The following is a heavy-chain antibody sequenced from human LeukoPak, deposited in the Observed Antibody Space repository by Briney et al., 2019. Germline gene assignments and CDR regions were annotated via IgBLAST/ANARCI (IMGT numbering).Heavy chain of an antibody. J-gene: IGHJ4*02. Sequence: GGSLRLSCVASGFTFSRNSMNWVRQAPGKGLEWVAVISYDGSNKYYADSVKGRFTISRDNSKNTLYLQMNSLRAEDTAVYYCGDFDYWGKGTLVTVSS. V-gene: IGHV3-30*03. CDR1: GFTFSRNS. CDR2: ISYDGSNK. CDR3: GDFDY.